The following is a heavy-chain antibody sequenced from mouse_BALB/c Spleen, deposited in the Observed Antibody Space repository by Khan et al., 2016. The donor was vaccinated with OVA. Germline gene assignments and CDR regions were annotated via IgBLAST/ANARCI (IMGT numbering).Heavy chain of an antibody. J-gene: IGHJ3*01. CDR2: INPSDSES. CDR1: GYTFTSYW. Sequence: QVQLQQSGAELVRPGASVKLSCKASGYTFTSYWMNWVRQRPRQGLEWIGKINPSDSESHYNQMFKDKATLTVDTSSGTAYMQLSSLTSEDSAVYYCARRGKYVYDPSWFAYGGQGTLGTVSA. CDR3: ARRGKYVYDPSWFAY. V-gene: IGHV1-52*01. D-gene: IGHD2-2*01.